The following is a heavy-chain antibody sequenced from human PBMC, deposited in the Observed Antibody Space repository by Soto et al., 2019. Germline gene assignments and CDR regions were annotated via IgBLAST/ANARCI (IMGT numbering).Heavy chain of an antibody. CDR3: ARSCGVAAAGNAAYYFDY. V-gene: IGHV4-39*07. Sequence: PSETLSLTCTVSGGSISDDTYYWGWIRQHPGKGLEWIGSMYYSGIAYYNPSLESRVTMSVDTSKNQFSLKLTSVTAADTAVYYCARSCGVAAAGNAAYYFDYWGQGTLVTVSS. D-gene: IGHD6-13*01. CDR1: GGSISDDTYY. CDR2: MYYSGIA. J-gene: IGHJ4*02.